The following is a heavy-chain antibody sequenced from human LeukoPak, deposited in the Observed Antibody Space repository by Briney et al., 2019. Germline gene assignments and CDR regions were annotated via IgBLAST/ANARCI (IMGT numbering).Heavy chain of an antibody. CDR3: ARHVPGYYYDSSGFDY. CDR1: GGSISSYY. CDR2: IYYSGST. Sequence: DPSETLSLTCTVSGGSISSYYWSWIRQPPGKGLEWIGYIYYSGSTNYNPSLKSRVTISVDTSKNRFSLKLSSVTAADTAVYYCARHVPGYYYDSSGFDYWGQGTLVTVSS. D-gene: IGHD3-22*01. J-gene: IGHJ4*02. V-gene: IGHV4-59*08.